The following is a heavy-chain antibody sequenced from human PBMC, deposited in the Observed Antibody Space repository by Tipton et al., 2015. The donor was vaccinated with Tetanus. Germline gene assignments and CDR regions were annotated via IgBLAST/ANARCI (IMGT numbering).Heavy chain of an antibody. CDR3: ARESPARDC. Sequence: VKPSQTLSLTCVISGDSVSRNNATWNWIRQSPSRGLEWLGRTYYRSKWYNDYAPSVKSRITIKPDTSKNQFSLQLNSMTPEDAAEYFCARESPARDCWGQGILVTVSS. CDR1: GDSVSRNNAT. V-gene: IGHV6-1*01. CDR2: TYYRSKWYN. D-gene: IGHD1-14*01. J-gene: IGHJ4*02.